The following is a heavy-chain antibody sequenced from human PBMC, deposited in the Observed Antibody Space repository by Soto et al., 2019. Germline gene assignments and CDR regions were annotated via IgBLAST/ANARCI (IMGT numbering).Heavy chain of an antibody. J-gene: IGHJ4*02. V-gene: IGHV3-23*01. CDR3: AKGGRGYDYFDY. Sequence: PGGSLRLSCVASGFSFSDHAMTWVRQAPGKGLEWVSIILSGTGMSYYADSAKGRFTISRDSSKNTLYLQMNSLRAEDTALYYCAKGGRGYDYFDYWGQGTLVTVSS. CDR2: ILSGTGMS. D-gene: IGHD5-12*01. CDR1: GFSFSDHA.